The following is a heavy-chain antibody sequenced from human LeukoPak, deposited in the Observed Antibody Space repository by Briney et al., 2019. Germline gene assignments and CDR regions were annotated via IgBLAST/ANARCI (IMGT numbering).Heavy chain of an antibody. CDR1: GGSFSGYY. D-gene: IGHD3-10*01. CDR3: ARGQNGSGSYYNPGPPDY. CDR2: INHSGST. Sequence: SETLSLTCAVYGGSFSGYYWSWIRQPPGKGLEWIGEINHSGSTNYNPSLKSRVTISVDTSKNQFSLKLSSVTAADMAVYYCARGQNGSGSYYNPGPPDYWGQGTLVTVSS. V-gene: IGHV4-34*01. J-gene: IGHJ4*02.